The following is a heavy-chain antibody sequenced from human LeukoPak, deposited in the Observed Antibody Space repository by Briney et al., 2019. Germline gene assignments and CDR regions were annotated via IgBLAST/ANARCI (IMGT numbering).Heavy chain of an antibody. CDR3: ARDQGQQLIDY. V-gene: IGHV3-30*04. CDR1: GFTFSSYA. D-gene: IGHD6-13*01. CDR2: ISYDGSNK. Sequence: GRSLRLSCAASGFTFSSYAMHWVRQAPGKGLEWVAVISYDGSNKYYADSVKGRFTISRDNSKNTLYLQMNSLRAEDTAVYYCARDQGQQLIDYWGQGTLVTVSS. J-gene: IGHJ4*02.